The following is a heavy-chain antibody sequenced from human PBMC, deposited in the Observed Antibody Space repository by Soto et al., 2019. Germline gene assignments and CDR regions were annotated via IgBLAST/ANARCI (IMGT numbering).Heavy chain of an antibody. J-gene: IGHJ4*02. CDR1: GFTFSTYW. V-gene: IGHV3-74*01. D-gene: IGHD2-21*01. Sequence: EVQLVESGGGLFQPGGSLRLSCEASGFTFSTYWMHLVRQAPGQGLVWLSRINADGRTTNYADSVRGRFTISRDNAKNTLFLQVNSLRAEDTAVYYCARAGQFRFDHWGQGALVTVSS. CDR3: ARAGQFRFDH. CDR2: INADGRTT.